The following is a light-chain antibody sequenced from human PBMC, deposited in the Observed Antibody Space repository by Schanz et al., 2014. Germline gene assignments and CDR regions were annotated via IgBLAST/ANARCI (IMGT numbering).Light chain of an antibody. J-gene: IGLJ1*01. CDR2: DVS. CDR3: CSYAGSYV. V-gene: IGLV2-11*01. CDR1: SSDVGGYNS. Sequence: QSALTQPASVSGSPGQSITISCTGTSSDVGGYNSVSWYQQHPGKAPKLMIYDVSKRPSGVPDRFSGSKSGNTASLTISGLQAEYEDDYYCCSYAGSYVFGTGTKLPVL.